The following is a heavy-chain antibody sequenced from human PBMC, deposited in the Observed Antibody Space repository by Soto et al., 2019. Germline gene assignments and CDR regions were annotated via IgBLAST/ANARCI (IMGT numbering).Heavy chain of an antibody. CDR1: GFTFSGYS. D-gene: IGHD2-15*01. J-gene: IGHJ4*02. CDR3: ARRYCSGTSCDSLDS. V-gene: IGHV3-48*01. CDR2: ISGSSTTK. Sequence: GGSLRLSCAASGFTFSGYSMNWVRQAPGEGLDWVSYISGSSTTKYYADSVKGRFTISRDNAKNALYLQMDSLRADDTAVYYCARRYCSGTSCDSLDSWGQGVLVTVSS.